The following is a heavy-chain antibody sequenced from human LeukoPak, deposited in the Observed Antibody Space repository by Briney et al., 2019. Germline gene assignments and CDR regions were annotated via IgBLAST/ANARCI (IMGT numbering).Heavy chain of an antibody. Sequence: PGRSLRLSCAASGFTFSTYGMHWVRQAPGKGLEWVAVISNDGNNKLYGDSVKGRFTISRDNSKNTLYLQMNSLRAEDTAVYYCARSDVDMAAWGQGTLATVSS. CDR2: ISNDGNNK. V-gene: IGHV3-30*03. J-gene: IGHJ5*02. D-gene: IGHD5-12*01. CDR1: GFTFSTYG. CDR3: ARSDVDMAA.